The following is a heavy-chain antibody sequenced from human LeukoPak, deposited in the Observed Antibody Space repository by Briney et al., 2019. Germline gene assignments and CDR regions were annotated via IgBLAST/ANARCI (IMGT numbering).Heavy chain of an antibody. V-gene: IGHV3-23*01. CDR3: AATTGDQAYFDY. CDR2: ISGSGGST. Sequence: NPGGSLRLSCAASGFTFSSYAMSWVCQAPGKGLEWVSAISGSGGSTYYADSVKGRFTISRDNSKNTLYLQMNSLRAEDTAVYYCAATTGDQAYFDYWDQGTLVTVSS. J-gene: IGHJ4*02. CDR1: GFTFSSYA. D-gene: IGHD7-27*01.